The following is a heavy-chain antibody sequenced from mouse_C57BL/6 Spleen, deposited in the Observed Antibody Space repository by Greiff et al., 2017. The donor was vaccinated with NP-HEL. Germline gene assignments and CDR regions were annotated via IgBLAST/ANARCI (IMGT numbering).Heavy chain of an antibody. J-gene: IGHJ1*03. CDR2: IHPNSGST. D-gene: IGHD1-1*01. Sequence: QVQLKQPGAELVKPGASVKLSCKASGYTFTSYWMHWVKQRPGQGLEWIGMIHPNSGSTNYNEKFKSKATLTVDKSSSTAYMQLSSLTSEDSAVYYCARGAYGSSYDWYWDVWGTGTTVTVSS. CDR1: GYTFTSYW. CDR3: ARGAYGSSYDWYWDV. V-gene: IGHV1-64*01.